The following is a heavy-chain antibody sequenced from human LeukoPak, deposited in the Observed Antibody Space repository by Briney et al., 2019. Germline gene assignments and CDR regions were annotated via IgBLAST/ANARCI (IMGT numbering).Heavy chain of an antibody. V-gene: IGHV3-7*04. CDR1: GFTFSSYW. J-gene: IGHJ4*02. D-gene: IGHD5-12*01. Sequence: GGSLRLSCAASGFTFSSYWMSWVRQAPGKGLEWVANIKQDGSEKYYVDSVKGRFTISRGNAKNSLYLQMNSLRAEDTAVYYCARVSGYDLAHAGYWGQGTLVTVSS. CDR3: ARVSGYDLAHAGY. CDR2: IKQDGSEK.